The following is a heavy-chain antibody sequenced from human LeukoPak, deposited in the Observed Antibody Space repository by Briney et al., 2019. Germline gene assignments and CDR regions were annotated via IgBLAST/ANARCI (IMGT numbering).Heavy chain of an antibody. V-gene: IGHV1-69*04. Sequence: SVKVSCKASGGTFSSYAISWVRQAPGQGLEWMGRIIPILGIANYAQKFQGRVTITADKSTSTAYMELSSLRSEDTAVYYCARGPITTVSNWFDPWGQGTLVTVSS. J-gene: IGHJ5*02. D-gene: IGHD4-4*01. CDR3: ARGPITTVSNWFDP. CDR2: IIPILGIA. CDR1: GGTFSSYA.